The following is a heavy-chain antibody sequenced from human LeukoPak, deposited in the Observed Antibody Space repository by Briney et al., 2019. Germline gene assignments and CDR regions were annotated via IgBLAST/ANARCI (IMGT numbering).Heavy chain of an antibody. CDR3: ARDASYHYGSGSYDDY. CDR2: ISGSASTT. D-gene: IGHD3-10*01. Sequence: QTGGSLRLSCAAFGFRFSSYEMNWVRKAPGKGLEWVSHISGSASTTYYADSVKGRFTISRDNAKNSLYLQMNSLRAEDTAIYYCARDASYHYGSGSYDDYWGQGTLVTVSS. V-gene: IGHV3-48*03. CDR1: GFRFSSYE. J-gene: IGHJ4*02.